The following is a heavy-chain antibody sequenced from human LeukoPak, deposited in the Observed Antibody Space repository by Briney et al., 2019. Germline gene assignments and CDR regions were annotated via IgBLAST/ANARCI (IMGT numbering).Heavy chain of an antibody. CDR2: MNPNSGNT. CDR3: ARAQSRSTSWYPRDYYYYGMDV. Sequence: ASVKVSCKASGYTFTSYDINWVRQATGQGLEWMGWMNPNSGNTGYAQKFQGRVTMTRNTSISTAYMELSSLRSEDTAVYYCARAQSRSTSWYPRDYYYYGMDVWGQGTTVTVSS. CDR1: GYTFTSYD. V-gene: IGHV1-8*01. D-gene: IGHD2-2*01. J-gene: IGHJ6*02.